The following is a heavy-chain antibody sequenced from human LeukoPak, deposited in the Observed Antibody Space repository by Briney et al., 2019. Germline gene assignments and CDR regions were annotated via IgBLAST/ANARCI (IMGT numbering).Heavy chain of an antibody. J-gene: IGHJ4*02. CDR2: LSYDGSSK. V-gene: IGHV3-30-3*01. CDR3: AKVRSGWDYYFDF. D-gene: IGHD6-19*01. CDR1: GFIFSQFT. Sequence: GGSLRLSCAVSGFIFSQFTLHWVRQAPGKGLEWVTLLSYDGSSKYYADSVKGRFTVSRDDSKNTLYLQMNSLSVEDTAVYYCAKVRSGWDYYFDFWGQGTLVIVSS.